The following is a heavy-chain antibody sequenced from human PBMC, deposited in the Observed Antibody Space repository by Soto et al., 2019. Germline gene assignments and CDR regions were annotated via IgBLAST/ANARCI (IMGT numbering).Heavy chain of an antibody. J-gene: IGHJ3*02. CDR1: GFTFSSYG. Sequence: QVQLVESGGGVVQPGRSLRLSCAAYGFTFSSYGMHWVRQAPGKGLEWVAVISYDGSNKYYADSVKGRFTISRDNSKNTLYLQMNSLRAEDTAVYYCAKGGLRLGENDAFDIWGQGTMVTVSS. CDR3: AKGGLRLGENDAFDI. V-gene: IGHV3-30*18. CDR2: ISYDGSNK. D-gene: IGHD3-16*01.